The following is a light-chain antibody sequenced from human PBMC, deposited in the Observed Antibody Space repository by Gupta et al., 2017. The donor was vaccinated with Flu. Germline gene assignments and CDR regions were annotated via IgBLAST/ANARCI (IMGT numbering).Light chain of an antibody. CDR1: QSLLHSNGYNY. Sequence: DIVMTQPPLSLPVTPGEPASISCRSSQSLLHSNGYNYLDWYLQKPGQSPQLLIYLGSNRASGVPDRFSGSGSGTDFTLKISRVEAEDVGVYYCRQALQTLRTFGQGTKVEIK. J-gene: IGKJ1*01. CDR2: LGS. V-gene: IGKV2-28*01. CDR3: RQALQTLRT.